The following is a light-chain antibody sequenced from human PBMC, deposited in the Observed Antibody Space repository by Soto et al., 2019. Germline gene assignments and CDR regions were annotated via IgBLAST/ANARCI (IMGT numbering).Light chain of an antibody. J-gene: IGKJ4*01. Sequence: DIQMTQSPSSLSASVGDSVTITFRASHNIVNYLNWYQRKPGQAPKLLIYGASSLQRGVPSRFSGSGSGTDFTLTISTLQPEDFATFYCQQSYSVPLTFGGGTKVEI. CDR1: HNIVNY. CDR3: QQSYSVPLT. CDR2: GAS. V-gene: IGKV1-39*01.